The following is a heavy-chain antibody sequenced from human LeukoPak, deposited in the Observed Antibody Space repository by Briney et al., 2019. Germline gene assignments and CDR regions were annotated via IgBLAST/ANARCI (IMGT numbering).Heavy chain of an antibody. CDR2: IKQDGSEK. V-gene: IGHV3-7*03. D-gene: IGHD3-22*01. CDR3: ARAFTYYYDSSGYSY. J-gene: IGHJ4*02. Sequence: ETLSLTCTVSGVSISSGGYYWSWVRQAPGKGLEWVANIKQDGSEKYYVDSVKGRFTISRDNAKNSLYLQMNSLRAEDTAVYYCARAFTYYYDSSGYSYWGQGTLVTVSS. CDR1: GVSISSGGYY.